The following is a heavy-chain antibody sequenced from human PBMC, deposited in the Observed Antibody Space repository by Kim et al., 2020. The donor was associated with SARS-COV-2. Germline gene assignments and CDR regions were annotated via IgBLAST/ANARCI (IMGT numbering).Heavy chain of an antibody. CDR1: GFTFGDDA. Sequence: GGSLRLSCAASGFTFGDDAMHWVRQAPGKGLEWVSGISWNSGSIGYADSVKGRFTISRDNAKNSLYLQMNSLRAEDTALYYCVKDIRSSTTYMDVWGKGTTVTVSS. D-gene: IGHD2-2*01. V-gene: IGHV3-9*01. J-gene: IGHJ6*03. CDR2: ISWNSGSI. CDR3: VKDIRSSTTYMDV.